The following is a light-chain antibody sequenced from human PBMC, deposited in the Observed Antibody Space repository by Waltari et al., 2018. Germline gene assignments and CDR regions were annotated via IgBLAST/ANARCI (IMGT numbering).Light chain of an antibody. V-gene: IGLV2-23*02. CDR1: SSEVGNYNL. CDR2: EVT. J-gene: IGLJ2*01. CDR3: CSYAGADTSVI. Sequence: QSGLAQPASASGSPGQSIIIPCTGPSSEVGNYNLFSWYQQRPGNAPRLLIYEVTKRAPGTSDRFSASKSGNTASLSISGLLNEDEADYYCCSYAGADTSVIFGGGTTLTVL.